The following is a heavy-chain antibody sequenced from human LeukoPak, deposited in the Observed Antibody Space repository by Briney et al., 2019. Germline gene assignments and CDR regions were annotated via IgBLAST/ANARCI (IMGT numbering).Heavy chain of an antibody. V-gene: IGHV1-69*05. Sequence: SVKVSCKASGGTFSSYAISWVRQAPGQGLEWMGGIIPIFGTANYAQKFQGRVTITTDESTSTAYKELSSLRSEDTAVYYCARVDYYDSSGYGGFDYWGQGTLVTVSS. D-gene: IGHD3-22*01. CDR2: IIPIFGTA. J-gene: IGHJ4*02. CDR3: ARVDYYDSSGYGGFDY. CDR1: GGTFSSYA.